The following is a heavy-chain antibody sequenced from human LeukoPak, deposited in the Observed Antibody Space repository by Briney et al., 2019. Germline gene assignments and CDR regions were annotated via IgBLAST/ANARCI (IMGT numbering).Heavy chain of an antibody. J-gene: IGHJ4*02. CDR2: IYSGGST. D-gene: IGHD3-16*01. CDR3: ARHFEGAGPLN. Sequence: GGSLRLSCAASGFTVSSNYMSWVRQAPGKGLEWVSVIYSGGSTYSADSVKGRFTISRDNSKNTLYLQMNSLRAEGTAVYYCARHFEGAGPLNWGQGTLVTVSS. V-gene: IGHV3-66*04. CDR1: GFTVSSNY.